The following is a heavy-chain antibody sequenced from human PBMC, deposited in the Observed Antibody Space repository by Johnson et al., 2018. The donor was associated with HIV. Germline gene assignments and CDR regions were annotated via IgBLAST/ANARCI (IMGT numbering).Heavy chain of an antibody. J-gene: IGHJ3*02. CDR3: ARDFSLVGGWSPFDI. D-gene: IGHD6-19*01. CDR1: GFTFDDYG. CDR2: INWNGGSI. Sequence: VQLVESGGGLVKPGGSLRVSCAASGFTFDDYGMSWVRQAPGKGLEWVSGINWNGGSIGYADSVKGRFTISRDNSKNTLSLQMNSLRAEDTAVYYCARDFSLVGGWSPFDIWGQGTMVTVSS. V-gene: IGHV3-20*04.